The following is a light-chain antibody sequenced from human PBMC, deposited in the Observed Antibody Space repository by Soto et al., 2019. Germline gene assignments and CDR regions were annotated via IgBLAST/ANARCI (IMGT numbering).Light chain of an antibody. V-gene: IGKV3-20*01. CDR3: QQYGGSSLT. J-gene: IGKJ1*01. CDR1: QNISISY. CDR2: STS. Sequence: DIVLTQSPDTQSLSPGAGAPLSCRASQNISISYLAWYQQQPGQAPRLLIYSTSTRATGIPDRFSGSGSGTDFTLTISNLEPGDFAVYYCQQYGGSSLTFGRGTKVDIK.